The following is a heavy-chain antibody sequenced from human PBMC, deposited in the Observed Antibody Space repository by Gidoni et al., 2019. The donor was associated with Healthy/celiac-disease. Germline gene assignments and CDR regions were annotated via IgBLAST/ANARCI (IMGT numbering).Heavy chain of an antibody. CDR2: ICYDGSNK. D-gene: IGHD1-26*01. V-gene: IGHV3-33*01. CDR1: GFTFSSDG. Sequence: QVQLVESGGGVVQPGRSLRLSCAASGFTFSSDGMHWVRQAPGKGLEWVEVICYDGSNKYYADSVKGRFTISRDNSKNTLYLQMNSLRAEDTAVYYCARGDDIVGVQDAFDIWGQGTMVTVSS. CDR3: ARGDDIVGVQDAFDI. J-gene: IGHJ3*02.